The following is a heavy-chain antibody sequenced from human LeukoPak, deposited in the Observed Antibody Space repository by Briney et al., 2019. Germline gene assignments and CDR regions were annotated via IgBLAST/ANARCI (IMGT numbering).Heavy chain of an antibody. CDR2: IKQDGIEK. Sequence: GGSLRLSCAASGFTLSNHWMIWVRQAPGKGLECVANIKQDGIEKYYLDSVKGRFTISRDNAKNSLYLQMNSLRAEDTAVYYCVRDNPRCCGVVPANIDDYWGQGTLVTVSS. CDR3: VRDNPRCCGVVPANIDDY. J-gene: IGHJ4*02. D-gene: IGHD2-15*01. CDR1: GFTLSNHW. V-gene: IGHV3-7*01.